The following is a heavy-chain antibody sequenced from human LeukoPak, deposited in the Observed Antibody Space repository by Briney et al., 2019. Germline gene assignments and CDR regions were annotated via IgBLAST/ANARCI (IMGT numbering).Heavy chain of an antibody. Sequence: SETLSLTCGVSGEFYNGYYWSWIRQPAGKGLEWIGRIYSSGSTNYNPSLKSRVTMSVDTSKNQFSLNLTPVTAADTAVYYCARDLLHRGYAFDIWGQGTMVTVSS. CDR2: IYSSGST. CDR1: GEFYNGYY. CDR3: ARDLLHRGYAFDI. J-gene: IGHJ3*02. V-gene: IGHV4-4*07. D-gene: IGHD5-12*01.